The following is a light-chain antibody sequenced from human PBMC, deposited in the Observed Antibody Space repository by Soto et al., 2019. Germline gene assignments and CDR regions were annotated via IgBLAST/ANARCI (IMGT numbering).Light chain of an antibody. CDR1: SSDVGGYNY. Sequence: QSALTQPASVSGSPGQSITISCTGTSSDVGGYNYVSWYQQHPGKAPKLMIYEVSHRPSWVSNRFSASKSGNTASLTISGLQAEDEADYYCNSYTSSSTLVFGTGTKVTVL. CDR2: EVS. CDR3: NSYTSSSTLV. J-gene: IGLJ1*01. V-gene: IGLV2-14*01.